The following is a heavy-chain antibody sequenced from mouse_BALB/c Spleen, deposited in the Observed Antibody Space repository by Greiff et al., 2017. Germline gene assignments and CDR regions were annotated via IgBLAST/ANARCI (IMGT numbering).Heavy chain of an antibody. Sequence: EVQLVESGGGLVKPGGSLKLSCATSGFTFTDYYMSWVRQPPGKALEWLGFIRNKANGYTTEYSASVKGRFTISRDNSQSILYLQMNTLRAEDSATYYCARDDYGSSYGFAYWGQGTLVTVSA. CDR3: ARDDYGSSYGFAY. CDR1: GFTFTDYY. J-gene: IGHJ3*01. D-gene: IGHD1-1*01. V-gene: IGHV7-3*02. CDR2: IRNKANGYTT.